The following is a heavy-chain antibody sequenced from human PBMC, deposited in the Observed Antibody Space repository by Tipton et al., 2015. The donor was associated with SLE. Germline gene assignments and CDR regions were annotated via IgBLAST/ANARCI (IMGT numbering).Heavy chain of an antibody. V-gene: IGHV3-9*01. Sequence: SLRLSCAASGFTFDDYAMHWVRQAPGKGLEWVSGISWNSGSIGYADSVKGRFTISRDNAKNSLYLQMNSLRAEDTALYYCAKDGSSSWREHAFDIWGQGTMVTVSS. J-gene: IGHJ3*02. CDR3: AKDGSSSWREHAFDI. D-gene: IGHD6-13*01. CDR1: GFTFDDYA. CDR2: ISWNSGSI.